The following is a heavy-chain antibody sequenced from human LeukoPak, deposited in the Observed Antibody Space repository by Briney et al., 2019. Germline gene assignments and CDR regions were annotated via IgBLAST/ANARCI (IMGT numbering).Heavy chain of an antibody. D-gene: IGHD3-22*01. Sequence: GASVKVSCKASGYTFTGYYMHWVRPAPGQGLEWMGGIIPIFGTANYAQKFQGRVTITADKSTSTAYMELSSLRSEDTAVYYCARDGYYYDSSGYYVGFDPWGQGTLVTVSS. CDR1: GYTFTGYY. CDR3: ARDGYYYDSSGYYVGFDP. CDR2: IIPIFGTA. V-gene: IGHV1-69*06. J-gene: IGHJ5*02.